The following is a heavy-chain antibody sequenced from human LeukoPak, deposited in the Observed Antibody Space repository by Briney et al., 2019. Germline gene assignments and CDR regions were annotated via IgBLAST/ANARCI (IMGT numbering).Heavy chain of an antibody. D-gene: IGHD3-16*01. Sequence: PGGSLRLSCAASGFTFSSYWMHWVRQAPGEGLVWVSRINSDGSSTSYADSVKGRFTISRDNAKNTLYLQMNSLRAEDTAVYYCARVIMITFGGSLDYWGQGTLVTVSS. CDR3: ARVIMITFGGSLDY. V-gene: IGHV3-74*01. CDR1: GFTFSSYW. CDR2: INSDGSST. J-gene: IGHJ4*02.